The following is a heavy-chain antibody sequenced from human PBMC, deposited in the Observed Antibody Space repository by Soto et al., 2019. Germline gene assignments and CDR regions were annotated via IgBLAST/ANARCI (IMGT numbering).Heavy chain of an antibody. CDR2: IKEDGGEQ. CDR1: GFSFGGYW. J-gene: IGHJ5*02. CDR3: AITTSTVSYWFDP. D-gene: IGHD4-4*01. V-gene: IGHV3-7*03. Sequence: PGGSLRLSCVASGFSFGGYWMSWVRQAPGKGPEWVANIKEDGGEQHYVDSVKGRFTISRANTENSLFLQMNNLRVEDSAIYYCAITTSTVSYWFDPWGPGTQVTVS.